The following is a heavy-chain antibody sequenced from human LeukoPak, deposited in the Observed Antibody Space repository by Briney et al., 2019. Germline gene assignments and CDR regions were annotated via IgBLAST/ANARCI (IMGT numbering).Heavy chain of an antibody. D-gene: IGHD3-10*01. V-gene: IGHV6-1*01. Sequence: SQTLSLTCAISGDSVSSNSAAWIWIRQSPSRGLEWLGRTYYTSKWYNDYAVSVKSRITINPDTSKNQFSLKLSSVTAPDTAVYYCARGPNYASGSYDNEVFDNWGQGTLVIVSS. J-gene: IGHJ4*02. CDR3: ARGPNYASGSYDNEVFDN. CDR1: GDSVSSNSAA. CDR2: TYYTSKWYN.